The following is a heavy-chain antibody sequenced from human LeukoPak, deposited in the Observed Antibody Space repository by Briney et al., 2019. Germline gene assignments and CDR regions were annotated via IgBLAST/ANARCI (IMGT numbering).Heavy chain of an antibody. J-gene: IGHJ3*02. CDR2: ISSSGSAI. CDR1: GFTFSNYS. CDR3: VSDAFDI. V-gene: IGHV3-48*04. Sequence: GSLRLSCAASGFTFSNYSMNWVRQAPGKGPEWLSYISSSGSAIYYGDSVKGRFTISRDNAKNSLYLQMNNLRAEDTAVYYCVSDAFDIWGQGTMVTVSS.